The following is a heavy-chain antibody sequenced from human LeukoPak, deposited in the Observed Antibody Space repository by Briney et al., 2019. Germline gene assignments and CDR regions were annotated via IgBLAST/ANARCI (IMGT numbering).Heavy chain of an antibody. V-gene: IGHV3-33*02. CDR3: ARWGPDKRFDY. CDR2: IWYDGSNK. CDR1: GFTFSSHS. D-gene: IGHD3-16*01. Sequence: GGSLRLSCTASGFTFSSHSMHWVRQAPGKGLEWVAVIWYDGSNKYYGDSAKGRFTISRDNSKNTLFLQMNSLRVEDTAVYYCARWGPDKRFDYWGQGAPVTVSP. J-gene: IGHJ4*02.